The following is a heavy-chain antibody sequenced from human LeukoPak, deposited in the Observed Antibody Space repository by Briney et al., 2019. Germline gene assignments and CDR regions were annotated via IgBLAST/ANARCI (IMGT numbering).Heavy chain of an antibody. V-gene: IGHV4-30-4*08. CDR1: GGSISSGDYY. Sequence: SETLSLTCTVSGGSISSGDYYWSWIRQPPGKGLEWIGYIYYSGSTYYNPSLKSRVTISVDTSKNQFSLKLSSVTAADTAVYYCARGKGGTMVRGTHFDYWGQGTLVTVSS. J-gene: IGHJ4*02. CDR2: IYYSGST. D-gene: IGHD3-10*01. CDR3: ARGKGGTMVRGTHFDY.